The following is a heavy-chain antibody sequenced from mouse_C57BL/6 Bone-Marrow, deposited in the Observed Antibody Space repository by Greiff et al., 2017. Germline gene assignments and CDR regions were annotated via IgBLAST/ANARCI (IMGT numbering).Heavy chain of an antibody. D-gene: IGHD5-1-1*01. CDR3: ALSNTFFYSFDY. V-gene: IGHV1-47*01. Sequence: QVQLQQSGAELVKPGASVKMSCKASGYTFTTYSIEWVKQSHGKSLEWIGNIHPCNDDTKYNEKFKGKATLTAEKSSSTVYLQLSRLTSDDSAVYYCALSNTFFYSFDYWGQGTTLTVSS. CDR2: IHPCNDDT. J-gene: IGHJ2*01. CDR1: GYTFTTYS.